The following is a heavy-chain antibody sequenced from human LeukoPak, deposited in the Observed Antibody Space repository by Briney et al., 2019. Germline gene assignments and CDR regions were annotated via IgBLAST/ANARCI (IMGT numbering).Heavy chain of an antibody. J-gene: IGHJ4*02. Sequence: GGALRLSCAGSGFTFSSYAMSWVRQAPGKGLEWVSAISDTGATTYDAHSVKGRFTISRDNSRSTLYLQMNSLRAEDTALYYCAKDTSIGRYCTNGVCSPFDYWGQGTLVTVSS. CDR3: AKDTSIGRYCTNGVCSPFDY. D-gene: IGHD2-8*01. CDR2: ISDTGATT. CDR1: GFTFSSYA. V-gene: IGHV3-23*01.